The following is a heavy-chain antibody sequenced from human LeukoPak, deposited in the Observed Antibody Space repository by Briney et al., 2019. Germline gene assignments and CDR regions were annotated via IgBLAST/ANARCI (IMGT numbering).Heavy chain of an antibody. D-gene: IGHD3-10*01. CDR3: ARAPSGGLLWFADSYLYYYMDV. Sequence: GGSLRLSCVVSGFTFSDYSMNWVRLAPGKGLEWISYISYSGSYTQYAESVKGRFTVSRDNGKNSLFLQMSSLGAEDTAVYYCARAPSGGLLWFADSYLYYYMDVWGKGTTVTVSS. V-gene: IGHV3-11*06. J-gene: IGHJ6*03. CDR1: GFTFSDYS. CDR2: ISYSGSYT.